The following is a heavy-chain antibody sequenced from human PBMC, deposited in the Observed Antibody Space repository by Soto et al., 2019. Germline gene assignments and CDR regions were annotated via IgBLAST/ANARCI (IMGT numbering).Heavy chain of an antibody. D-gene: IGHD2-2*02. CDR2: IRSRANNFAT. CDR1: GFIFSGSA. J-gene: IGHJ6*02. CDR3: ARGQGAAIGDYYYHGMDV. Sequence: EVQLVESGGGLVQPGGSLKLSCAASGFIFSGSAIHWVRQASGKGLEWVGRIRSRANNFATSSAASVKGRFTFSRDDSKNTAYLQMNTLTPEATAVYYCARGQGAAIGDYYYHGMDVWGQGTTVTVSS. V-gene: IGHV3-73*02.